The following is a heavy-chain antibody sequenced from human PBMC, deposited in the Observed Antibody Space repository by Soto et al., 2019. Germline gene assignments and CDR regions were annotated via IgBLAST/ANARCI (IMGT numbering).Heavy chain of an antibody. Sequence: GGSLRLSCAASGFTFSSYSMNWVRQAPGKGLEWVSSISSSSSYIYYADSVKGRFTISRDNAKNSLYLQMNSLRAEDTAVYYCARHRVAVVRQDNYYYYGMDVWGQGTTVTVSS. CDR2: ISSSSSYI. CDR1: GFTFSSYS. D-gene: IGHD2-15*01. J-gene: IGHJ6*02. V-gene: IGHV3-21*01. CDR3: ARHRVAVVRQDNYYYYGMDV.